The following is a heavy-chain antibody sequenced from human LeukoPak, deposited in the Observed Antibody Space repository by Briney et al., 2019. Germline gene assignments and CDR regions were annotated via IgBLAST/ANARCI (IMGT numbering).Heavy chain of an antibody. V-gene: IGHV4-61*02. J-gene: IGHJ4*02. CDR3: ARDPGYYGSGTRGAFDY. D-gene: IGHD3-10*01. CDR2: IYASGST. CDR1: GGSISSSSYY. Sequence: PSETLSLTCTVSGGSISSSSYYWSWIRQPAGKGLEWIGRIYASGSTNYNPSLKSRVTMSVDTSKNHFSLKLSSVTAADTAVYYCARDPGYYGSGTRGAFDYWGQGTLVTVSS.